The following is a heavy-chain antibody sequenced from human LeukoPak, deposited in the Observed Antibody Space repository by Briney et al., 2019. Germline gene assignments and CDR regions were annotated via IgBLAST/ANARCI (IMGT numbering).Heavy chain of an antibody. V-gene: IGHV4-61*08. Sequence: SETLSLTCSVSGVSVGSAGYYWTWIPQPPGKGLEWIGYMYYTANSNYNPFLKSRVTMSLDPSQNEFSLRLTSVTAADTAVYYCARSQSQSGSYRYYFANWGQGILVTVSS. CDR1: GVSVGSAGYY. CDR3: ARSQSQSGSYRYYFAN. J-gene: IGHJ4*02. D-gene: IGHD1-26*01. CDR2: MYYTANS.